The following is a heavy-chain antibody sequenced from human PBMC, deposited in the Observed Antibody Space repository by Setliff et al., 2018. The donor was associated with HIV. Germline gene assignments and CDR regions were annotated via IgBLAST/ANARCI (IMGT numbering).Heavy chain of an antibody. CDR3: ARDLDYYGPSEAFDI. V-gene: IGHV3-21*01. J-gene: IGHJ3*02. CDR1: GFTFRNYK. CDR2: INIGRGDK. D-gene: IGHD3-10*01. Sequence: PGGSLRLSCAASGFTFRNYKMNWVRQAPGKGLEWVSSINIGRGDKFYADSVQGRFTISRDNAKNSLYLQMSGLRVDDTAVYFCARDLDYYGPSEAFDIWGQGTMVTVS.